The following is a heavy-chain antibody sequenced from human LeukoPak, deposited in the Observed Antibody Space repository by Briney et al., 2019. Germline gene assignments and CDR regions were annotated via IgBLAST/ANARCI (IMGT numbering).Heavy chain of an antibody. V-gene: IGHV3-23*01. J-gene: IGHJ4*02. CDR1: GFTFSSYA. Sequence: PGGSLRLSCAASGFTFSSYAMSWVRQAPGQGLEWVSAISGSGGSTYYADSVKGRFTISRDNSKNTLYLQMNSLRAEDTAVYYCAKDGGWDPTVLDYWGQGTLVTVSS. D-gene: IGHD4-17*01. CDR3: AKDGGWDPTVLDY. CDR2: ISGSGGST.